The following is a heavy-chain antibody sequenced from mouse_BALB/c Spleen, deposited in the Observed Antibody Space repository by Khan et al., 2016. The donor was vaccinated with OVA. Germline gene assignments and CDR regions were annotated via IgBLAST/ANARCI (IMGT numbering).Heavy chain of an antibody. CDR3: VRDGAYHRSDGWIAY. D-gene: IGHD2-14*01. CDR1: GYTFTSYT. V-gene: IGHV1-4*01. J-gene: IGHJ3*01. Sequence: QVQLKQSGAELARPGASVKMSCTASGYTFTSYTIHWIKQRPGQGLEWIGYINPSNGYTNYNQKFKDKATLTTDKSSTTAYLQLSSLTSDDSAVYNCVRDGAYHRSDGWIAYWGQGTLVTVSA. CDR2: INPSNGYT.